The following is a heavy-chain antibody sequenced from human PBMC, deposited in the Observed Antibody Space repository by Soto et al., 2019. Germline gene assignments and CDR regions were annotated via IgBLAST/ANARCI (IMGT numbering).Heavy chain of an antibody. CDR1: GFTFSNYG. CDR2: ISDASEYI. J-gene: IGHJ1*01. Sequence: EVQLVESGGGLVKPGGSLRLSCVASGFTFSNYGMNWVRQAPVKGLEWVSSISDASEYIVYADSMKGRFTISRDNAKNSLYLEMNSLRAEDTAVYFGASNDEGGSRLWGQGPLVTVSS. D-gene: IGHD2-2*01. V-gene: IGHV3-21*01. CDR3: ASNDEGGSRL.